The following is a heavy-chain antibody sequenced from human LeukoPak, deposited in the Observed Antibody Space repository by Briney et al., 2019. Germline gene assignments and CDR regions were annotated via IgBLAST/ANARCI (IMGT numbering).Heavy chain of an antibody. J-gene: IGHJ3*02. CDR2: ISSSSYI. CDR1: GFTFSSYS. CDR3: ARNGYNSGPHDAFDI. Sequence: SGGSLRLSCAASGFTFSSYSMNWVRQAPGKGLEWVSSISSSSYIYYADSVKGRFTISRDNAKNSLYLQMNSLRAEDTAVYYCARNGYNSGPHDAFDIWGQGTMVTVSS. D-gene: IGHD5-24*01. V-gene: IGHV3-21*01.